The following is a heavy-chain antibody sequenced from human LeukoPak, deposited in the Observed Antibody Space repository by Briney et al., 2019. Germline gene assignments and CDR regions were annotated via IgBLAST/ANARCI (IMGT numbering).Heavy chain of an antibody. J-gene: IGHJ3*02. Sequence: GASVKVSCKASGYTFTGYYMHWVRQAPGQGLEWMGWINPNSGGTNYAQKFQGWVTMTRDTSISTAYMELSRLRSDDTAVYYCASSLTTVTAEGAFDIWGQGTMVTVSS. V-gene: IGHV1-2*04. CDR1: GYTFTGYY. CDR3: ASSLTTVTAEGAFDI. D-gene: IGHD4-17*01. CDR2: INPNSGGT.